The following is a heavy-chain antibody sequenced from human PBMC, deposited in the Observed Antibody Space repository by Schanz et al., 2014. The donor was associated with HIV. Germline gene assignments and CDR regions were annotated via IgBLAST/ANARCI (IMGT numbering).Heavy chain of an antibody. CDR2: IYHTGGA. CDR1: GGSLSSGGSYS. Sequence: QLQLQESGSGLVKPSQTLSLTCAVSGGSLSSGGSYSWSWVRKPPGKGLEWIGHIYHTGGASYTPSLKSRVRRPVDKSKNQFSPKLPSVTAADTAVYYCARGPSGGLTPSRGMDVWGQGTTVTVSS. CDR3: ARGPSGGLTPSRGMDV. J-gene: IGHJ6*02. V-gene: IGHV4-30-2*01. D-gene: IGHD1-26*01.